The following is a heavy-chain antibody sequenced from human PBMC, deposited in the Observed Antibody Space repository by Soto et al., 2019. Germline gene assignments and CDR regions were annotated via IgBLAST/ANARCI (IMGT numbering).Heavy chain of an antibody. CDR3: ARDFYYDSSGYVDDY. Sequence: ASVKVSFKASGYTFTSYYMHWLRQAPGQGLEWMGIINPSGGSTSYAQKFQGRVTMTRDTSTSTVYMELSSLRSEDTAVYYCARDFYYDSSGYVDDYWGQGTLVTVSS. V-gene: IGHV1-46*01. CDR2: INPSGGST. J-gene: IGHJ4*02. CDR1: GYTFTSYY. D-gene: IGHD3-22*01.